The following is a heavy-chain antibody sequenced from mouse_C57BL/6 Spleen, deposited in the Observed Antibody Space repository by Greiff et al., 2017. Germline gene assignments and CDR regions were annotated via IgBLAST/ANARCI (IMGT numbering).Heavy chain of an antibody. CDR3: ARYDYDYERAWFAY. CDR2: IDPSDSYT. CDR1: GYTFTSYW. V-gene: IGHV1-69*01. D-gene: IGHD2-4*01. Sequence: VQLQQPGAELVMPGASVKLSCKASGYTFTSYWMHWVKQRPGQGLEWIGEIDPSDSYTNYNQKFKGKSTLTVDKSSSTAYMQRSSLTSEDSAVYYCARYDYDYERAWFAYWGQGTLVTVSA. J-gene: IGHJ3*01.